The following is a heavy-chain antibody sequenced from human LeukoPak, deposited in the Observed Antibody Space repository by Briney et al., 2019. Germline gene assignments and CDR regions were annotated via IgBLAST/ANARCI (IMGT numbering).Heavy chain of an antibody. CDR1: GGSFSGYY. Sequence: SETLSLTRAVYGGSFSGYYWSWIRQPPGKGLEWVGEINHSGSTNYNPSLKSRVTISVDTSKNQFSLKLSSVTAADTAVYYCARGLGIAVAGAIDYWGQGTLVTVSS. D-gene: IGHD6-19*01. J-gene: IGHJ4*02. V-gene: IGHV4-34*01. CDR3: ARGLGIAVAGAIDY. CDR2: INHSGST.